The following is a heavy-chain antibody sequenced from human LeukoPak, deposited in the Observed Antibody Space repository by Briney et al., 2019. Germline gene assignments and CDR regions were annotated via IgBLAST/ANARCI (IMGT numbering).Heavy chain of an antibody. CDR3: ARDGTTVVTFDY. CDR1: GGSISSYY. Sequence: SETLSLTCTVSGGSISSYYWSWIRQPAGKGLERIGRIYTSGSTNYNPSLKSRVTMSVDTSKNQFSLKLSSVTAADTAVYYCARDGTTVVTFDYWGQGTLVTVSS. D-gene: IGHD4-23*01. CDR2: IYTSGST. V-gene: IGHV4-4*07. J-gene: IGHJ4*02.